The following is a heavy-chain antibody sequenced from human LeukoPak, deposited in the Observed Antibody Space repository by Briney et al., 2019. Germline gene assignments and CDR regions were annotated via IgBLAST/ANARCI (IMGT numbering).Heavy chain of an antibody. CDR2: IYYSGST. D-gene: IGHD3-22*01. J-gene: IGHJ3*02. Sequence: SETLSLTSTVSGGSIISGGYYWSWIRQHPGKGLEWIGYIYYSGSTYYNPSLKSRVTISVDTSKNQFSLRLSSVTAADTAVYYCARGRPTTYYYDIGGDFDIWGQGTMVSVSS. CDR1: GGSIISGGYY. CDR3: ARGRPTTYYYDIGGDFDI. V-gene: IGHV4-31*03.